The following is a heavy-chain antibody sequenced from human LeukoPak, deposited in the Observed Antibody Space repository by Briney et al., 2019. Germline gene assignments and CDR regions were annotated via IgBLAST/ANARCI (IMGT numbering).Heavy chain of an antibody. CDR1: GFTFSSYS. CDR2: ISGSSAAI. D-gene: IGHD3-22*01. V-gene: IGHV3-48*01. CDR3: ARSRTYYYDTNWFDP. J-gene: IGHJ5*02. Sequence: PGESLRLSCAASGFTFSSYSMNWVRQAPGKGLEWVSYISGSSAAIYYADSVKGRFTISRDNARNSLYPQMSSLRVEDTAVYYCARSRTYYYDTNWFDPRGQGTLVTVSS.